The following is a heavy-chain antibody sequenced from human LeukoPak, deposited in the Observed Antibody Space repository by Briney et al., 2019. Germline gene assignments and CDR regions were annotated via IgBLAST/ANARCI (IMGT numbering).Heavy chain of an antibody. J-gene: IGHJ4*02. CDR1: GFTFSSYS. CDR2: ISSSSSYI. CDR3: ARDLRGVTAIYVY. D-gene: IGHD2-21*02. Sequence: GGSLRLSCAASGFTFSSYSMNWVRQAPGNGLKWVSSISSSSSYIYYADSVKGRFTISRDNAKNSLYLQMNSLRAEDTAVYYCARDLRGVTAIYVYWGQGTLVTVSS. V-gene: IGHV3-21*01.